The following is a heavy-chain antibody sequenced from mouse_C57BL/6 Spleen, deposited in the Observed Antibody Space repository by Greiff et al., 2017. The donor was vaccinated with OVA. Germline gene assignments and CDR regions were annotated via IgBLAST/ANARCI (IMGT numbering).Heavy chain of an antibody. CDR2: IHPNSGST. D-gene: IGHD1-1*01. CDR1: GYTFTSYW. CDR3: ARSYYYGSFDY. J-gene: IGHJ2*01. V-gene: IGHV1-64*01. Sequence: VQLQQSGAELVKPGASVKLSCKASGYTFTSYWMHWVKQRPGQGLEWIGMIHPNSGSTNYNEKFKSKATLTVDKSSSTAYMQLSSLTSEDSAVYYCARSYYYGSFDYWGQGTTLTVSS.